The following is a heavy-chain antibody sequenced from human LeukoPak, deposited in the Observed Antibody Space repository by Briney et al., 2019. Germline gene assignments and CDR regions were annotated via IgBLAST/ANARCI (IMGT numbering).Heavy chain of an antibody. J-gene: IGHJ4*02. CDR3: ARVAGGVGATNGIDY. CDR1: GFTFSTYS. Sequence: PGGSLRLSCAASGFTFSTYSMNWVRQAPGKGLEWVSYISSSSSTIYYADSVKGRFTISRDNAKNSLYLQMNSLRAEDTAVYYCARVAGGVGATNGIDYWGQGTLVTVSS. CDR2: ISSSSSTI. V-gene: IGHV3-48*01. D-gene: IGHD1-26*01.